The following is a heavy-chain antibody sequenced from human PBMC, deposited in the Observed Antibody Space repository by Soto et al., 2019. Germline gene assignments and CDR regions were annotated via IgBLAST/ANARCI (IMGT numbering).Heavy chain of an antibody. J-gene: IGHJ4*02. CDR1: GDSVSNNF. CDR2: IYFSGSA. CDR3: ARARQTDVGDY. D-gene: IGHD1-1*01. V-gene: IGHV4-59*02. Sequence: SETLSLTCTVSGDSVSNNFWTWIRQPPGKGLEWIGYIYFSGSANYNPSLKRRVTMSVDSSKNQFSMTLSSVTAADTAMYYCARARQTDVGDYWGQGALVT.